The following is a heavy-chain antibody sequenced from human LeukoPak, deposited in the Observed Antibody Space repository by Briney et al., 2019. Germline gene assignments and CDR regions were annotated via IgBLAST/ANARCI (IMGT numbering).Heavy chain of an antibody. Sequence: SETLSLTCTVSGGSISSGGYSWSWIRQHPGKGLEWIGCIYYSGSTYYNPSLKSRVTISVDTSKNQFSLKLSSVTAADTAVYYCARDGDYYGSGGFDYWGQGTLVTVSS. D-gene: IGHD3-10*01. J-gene: IGHJ4*02. CDR2: IYYSGST. V-gene: IGHV4-31*03. CDR1: GGSISSGGYS. CDR3: ARDGDYYGSGGFDY.